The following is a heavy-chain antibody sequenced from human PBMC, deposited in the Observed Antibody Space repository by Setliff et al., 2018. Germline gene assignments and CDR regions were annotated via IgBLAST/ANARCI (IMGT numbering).Heavy chain of an antibody. CDR3: ARAGGYYYDSSGGLFDY. V-gene: IGHV1-69*13. Sequence: GASVKVSCKASGGTFSSYAISWVRQAPGQGLEWMGGIIPIFGTANYAQKFQGRVTITADESTSTAYMELSSLRSEDTAVYYCARAGGYYYDSSGGLFDYWGQGTLVTVSS. J-gene: IGHJ4*02. CDR2: IIPIFGTA. CDR1: GGTFSSYA. D-gene: IGHD3-22*01.